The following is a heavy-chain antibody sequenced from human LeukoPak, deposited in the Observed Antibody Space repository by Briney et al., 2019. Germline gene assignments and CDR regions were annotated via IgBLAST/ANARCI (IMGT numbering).Heavy chain of an antibody. CDR1: GFTFSSYA. CDR3: ARDSFGWNSCDY. J-gene: IGHJ4*02. V-gene: IGHV3-7*01. CDR2: IKPDGGEK. Sequence: GGSLRLSCAASGFTFSSYAMSWVRQAPGKGLEWLANIKPDGGEKYYVDSVRGRFTISRDNAERSLYLQINSVRAEDTAVYYCARDSFGWNSCDYWGQGTLVTVSS. D-gene: IGHD1-7*01.